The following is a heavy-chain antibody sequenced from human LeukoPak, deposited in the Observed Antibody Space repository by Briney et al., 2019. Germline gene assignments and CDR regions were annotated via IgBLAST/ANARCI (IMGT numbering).Heavy chain of an antibody. D-gene: IGHD3-22*01. Sequence: PSEALSLTCTVSGGSISSSSYYWGWIRQPPGKGLEWIGSIYYSGSTYYNPSLKSRVTISVDTSKNQFSLKLSSVTAADTAVYYCATLGFSSGYYYYFDHWGQGTLVTVSS. CDR2: IYYSGST. V-gene: IGHV4-39*07. J-gene: IGHJ4*02. CDR1: GGSISSSSYY. CDR3: ATLGFSSGYYYYFDH.